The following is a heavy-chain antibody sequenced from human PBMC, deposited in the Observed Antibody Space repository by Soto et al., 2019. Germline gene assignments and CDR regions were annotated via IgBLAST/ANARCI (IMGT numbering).Heavy chain of an antibody. CDR3: ARVPRLVAGEDYADY. D-gene: IGHD2-15*01. V-gene: IGHV1-69*13. CDR1: GGTFSSYA. J-gene: IGHJ4*02. Sequence: ASVKVSCKASGGTFSSYAISWVRQAPGQGLEWMGGIIPIFGTSNYAQKFQGRVTMTADDSTSTAYMELSSLRSEDTAVYYCARVPRLVAGEDYADYWGQGTLVTVSS. CDR2: IIPIFGTS.